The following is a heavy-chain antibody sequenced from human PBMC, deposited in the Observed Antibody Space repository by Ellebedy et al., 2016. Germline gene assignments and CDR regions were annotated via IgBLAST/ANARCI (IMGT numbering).Heavy chain of an antibody. CDR3: ARGRGYSSLVWFDP. Sequence: SETLSLTCTVSGGSISSYYWSWVRQPPGKGLEWIGYIYYSGSTNYNPSLKSRVTISVDTSKNQFSLKLSSVTAADTAVYYCARGRGYSSLVWFDPWGQGTLVTVSS. J-gene: IGHJ5*02. V-gene: IGHV4-59*01. D-gene: IGHD6-13*01. CDR1: GGSISSYY. CDR2: IYYSGST.